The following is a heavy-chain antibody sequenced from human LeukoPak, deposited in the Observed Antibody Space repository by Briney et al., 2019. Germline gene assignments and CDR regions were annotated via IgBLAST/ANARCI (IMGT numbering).Heavy chain of an antibody. J-gene: IGHJ4*02. V-gene: IGHV1-2*06. Sequence: GASVKVSCKASGYTFTGYYMHWVRQAPGQGLEWMGRINPNSGGTNYAQKFQGRATMTRDTSISTAYMELSRLRSDDTAVYYCARGGPGGSGSYYNIDYWGQGTLVTVSS. CDR3: ARGGPGGSGSYYNIDY. CDR2: INPNSGGT. CDR1: GYTFTGYY. D-gene: IGHD3-10*01.